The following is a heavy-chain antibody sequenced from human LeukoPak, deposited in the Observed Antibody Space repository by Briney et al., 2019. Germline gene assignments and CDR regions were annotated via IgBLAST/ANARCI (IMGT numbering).Heavy chain of an antibody. Sequence: SQTLSLTCTVSGGSISSDSYYWTWIRQPAGKGLEWIGLIYTFGNTNYNPSLKSRVTISVDTSKNQFSPKLSSVTAADTAIYYCARGAPRWWFDPWGQGILVTVSS. V-gene: IGHV4-61*02. CDR2: IYTFGNT. CDR3: ARGAPRWWFDP. CDR1: GGSISSDSYY. D-gene: IGHD4-23*01. J-gene: IGHJ5*02.